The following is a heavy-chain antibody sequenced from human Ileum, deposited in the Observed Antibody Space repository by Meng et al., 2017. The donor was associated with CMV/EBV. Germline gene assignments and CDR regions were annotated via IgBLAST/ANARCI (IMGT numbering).Heavy chain of an antibody. D-gene: IGHD3-22*01. CDR3: AAYYYDNSGYANWFDP. J-gene: IGHJ5*02. Sequence: YSFASYGITWVRQAPGHGLEWMGWITAYNGKTNYSQKYQGRVTMTTDTSTSTAYMELRSLRSDDTAVYYCAAYYYDNSGYANWFDPWGQGTLVTVSS. CDR2: ITAYNGKT. CDR1: YSFASYG. V-gene: IGHV1-18*01.